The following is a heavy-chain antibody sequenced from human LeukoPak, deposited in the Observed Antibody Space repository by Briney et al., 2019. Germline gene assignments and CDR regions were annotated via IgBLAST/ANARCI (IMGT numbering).Heavy chain of an antibody. CDR1: GGSFSTYY. V-gene: IGHV4-59*01. J-gene: IGHJ4*02. CDR2: IYYSGST. D-gene: IGHD3-16*01. CDR3: ARAVITFGGAVAKGFDC. Sequence: PSETLSLTCTVSGGSFSTYYWSWIRQPSGKGLEWIGYIYYSGSTDYNPSLKSRVTMSLDTSKNQFSLNLSSVTAADTAVYYCARAVITFGGAVAKGFDCWGQGTLVTVSS.